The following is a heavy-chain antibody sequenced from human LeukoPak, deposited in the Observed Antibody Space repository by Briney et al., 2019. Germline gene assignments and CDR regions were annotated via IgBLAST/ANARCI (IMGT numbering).Heavy chain of an antibody. CDR3: ARGKSGVVDY. V-gene: IGHV3-74*01. CDR1: GFTFSPCW. D-gene: IGHD3-3*01. J-gene: IGHJ4*02. Sequence: GGSLRLSCAASGFTFSPCWMHWVRQAPGKGLVWVSRINGDGSSTSYADSVKGRVTISRDNAKNTLYLQMNSLRAEDTAVFYRARGKSGVVDYWGQGTLVTVSS. CDR2: INGDGSST.